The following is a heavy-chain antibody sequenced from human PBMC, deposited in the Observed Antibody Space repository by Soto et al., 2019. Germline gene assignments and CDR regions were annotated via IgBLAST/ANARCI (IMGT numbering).Heavy chain of an antibody. CDR2: INHSGST. J-gene: IGHJ6*04. Sequence: SETLSLTCAVYGGSFSGYYWSWIRQPPGKGLEWIGEINHSGSTNYNPSLKSRVTISVDTSKNQFSRKLSSVTAADTAVYYCAREAIVVVLAATRAVDVWGKGTTVTVSS. CDR3: AREAIVVVLAATRAVDV. V-gene: IGHV4-34*01. CDR1: GGSFSGYY. D-gene: IGHD2-15*01.